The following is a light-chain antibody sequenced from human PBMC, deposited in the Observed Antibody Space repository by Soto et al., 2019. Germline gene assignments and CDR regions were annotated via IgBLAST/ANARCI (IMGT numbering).Light chain of an antibody. V-gene: IGKV3-11*01. CDR3: QQRSDWPST. CDR2: DAS. CDR1: QSVSSY. Sequence: EIVLTQSPATLSLSPGERATLSCRASQSVSSYLAWYQQKPGQAPRLLIYDASNRATGIPARFSGSGSVTDFTLTNSSLEPDDFAVYYCQQRSDWPSTIGGGTKVQIK. J-gene: IGKJ4*01.